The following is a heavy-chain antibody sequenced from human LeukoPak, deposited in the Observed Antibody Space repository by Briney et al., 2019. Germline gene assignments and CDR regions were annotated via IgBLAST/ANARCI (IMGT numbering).Heavy chain of an antibody. CDR3: ARDRQSYYYGSGSQPLYYFDY. V-gene: IGHV3-30-3*01. CDR1: GFTFSSYA. CDR2: ISYDGSNK. D-gene: IGHD3-10*01. Sequence: PGGSLRLSCAASGFTFSSYAMHWVREAPGKGLEWVAVISYDGSNKYYADSVKGRFTISRDNSKNTLYLQMNSLRAEDTAVYYCARDRQSYYYGSGSQPLYYFDYWGQGTLVTVSS. J-gene: IGHJ4*02.